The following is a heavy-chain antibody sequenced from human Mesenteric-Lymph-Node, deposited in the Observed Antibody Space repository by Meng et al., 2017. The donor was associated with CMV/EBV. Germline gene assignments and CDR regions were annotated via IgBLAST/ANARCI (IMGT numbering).Heavy chain of an antibody. CDR1: EYSFSDFY. CDR2: INPKSGAT. Sequence: ASVKVSCKASEYSFSDFYMHWVRQAPGQGLEWMGWINPKSGATNYAQKFQDRVTMTRDTSVSTAYMELSRLRSDDTAVYYCARAVSKKQGYWGDYVVSLWDYWGQGTLVTVSS. J-gene: IGHJ4*02. V-gene: IGHV1-2*02. D-gene: IGHD4-17*01. CDR3: ARAVSKKQGYWGDYVVSLWDY.